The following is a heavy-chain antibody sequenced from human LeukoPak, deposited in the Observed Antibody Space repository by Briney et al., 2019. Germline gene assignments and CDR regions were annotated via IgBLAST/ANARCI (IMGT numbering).Heavy chain of an antibody. V-gene: IGHV3-48*03. CDR3: ARGTRYSSGWPRYYYYYYMDV. CDR1: GFTFSSYE. CDR2: ISSSGSTI. J-gene: IGHJ6*03. Sequence: GGSLRLSCAASGFTFSSYEMNWVRQAPGKGLEWVSYISSSGSTIYYADSVKGRFTISRDNAKNSLYLQMNSLRAEDTAVYYCARGTRYSSGWPRYYYYYYMDVWGKGTTVTISS. D-gene: IGHD6-19*01.